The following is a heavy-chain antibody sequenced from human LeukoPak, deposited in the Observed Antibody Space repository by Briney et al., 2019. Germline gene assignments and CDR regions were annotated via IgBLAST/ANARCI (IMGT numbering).Heavy chain of an antibody. J-gene: IGHJ4*02. CDR1: GFTFSNYG. D-gene: IGHD6-19*01. Sequence: PGGSLRLSCAASGFTFSNYGMHWVRQAPGKGLEWVAVTSYDGIDKYYADSLKGRFTISRDNAENSLSLQMNSLRAEDTAVYYCARGQWPPFYWGQGTLVTVSS. V-gene: IGHV3-30*03. CDR3: ARGQWPPFY. CDR2: TSYDGIDK.